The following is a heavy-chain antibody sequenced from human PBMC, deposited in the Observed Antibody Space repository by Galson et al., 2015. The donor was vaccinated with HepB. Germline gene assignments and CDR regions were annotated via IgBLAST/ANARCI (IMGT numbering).Heavy chain of an antibody. Sequence: LRLSCAASGFTFSSYAMSWVRQAPGKGLEWVSGLSSSGGSTYYADSVKGRFTISRDNSKNTLYLQMNSLTVEDTAVYYCAKGTAGSGFYWGRGTLVTVSS. CDR2: LSSSGGST. CDR1: GFTFSSYA. CDR3: AKGTAGSGFY. V-gene: IGHV3-23*01. J-gene: IGHJ4*02. D-gene: IGHD3-10*01.